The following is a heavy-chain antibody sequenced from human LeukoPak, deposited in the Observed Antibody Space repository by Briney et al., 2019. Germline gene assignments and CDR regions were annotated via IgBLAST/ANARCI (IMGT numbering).Heavy chain of an antibody. Sequence: SETLSLTCTVSGGSISSYYWSWIRQPPGKGLEWIGYIHDSGITNYNPSLKSRVTMSVDTSKNQFSLELRSVTPADTAVYYCARDMTRPYFFDYWGQGTLVTVSS. CDR1: GGSISSYY. D-gene: IGHD2-2*01. V-gene: IGHV4-59*01. CDR2: IHDSGIT. J-gene: IGHJ4*02. CDR3: ARDMTRPYFFDY.